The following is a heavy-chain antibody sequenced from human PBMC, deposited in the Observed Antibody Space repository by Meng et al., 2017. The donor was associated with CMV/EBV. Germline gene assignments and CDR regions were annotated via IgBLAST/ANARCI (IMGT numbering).Heavy chain of an antibody. Sequence: SETLSLTCTVSGGSISSGDYYWSWIRQPPGKGLEWIGYIYYSGSTYYNPSLKSRVTISVDTSKNQFSLKLSSVTAADTAVYYRARRTIFGVVIDYWGQGTLVTVSS. V-gene: IGHV4-30-4*08. CDR2: IYYSGST. J-gene: IGHJ4*02. D-gene: IGHD3-3*01. CDR1: GGSISSGDYY. CDR3: ARRTIFGVVIDY.